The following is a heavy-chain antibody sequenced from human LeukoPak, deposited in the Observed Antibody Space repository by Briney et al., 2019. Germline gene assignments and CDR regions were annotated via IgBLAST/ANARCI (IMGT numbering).Heavy chain of an antibody. V-gene: IGHV3-53*01. J-gene: IGHJ2*01. CDR1: GFTVSTNY. CDR2: IYSGGST. Sequence: GGSLRLSCAASGFTVSTNYMSWVRQAPGKGLEWVSIIYSGGSTSYADSVKGRFTISRDISKNTLFLQMSSLRAEDTAVYYCARSPRIYDSSGYYLVEYFDLWGRGTLVTASS. CDR3: ARSPRIYDSSGYYLVEYFDL. D-gene: IGHD3-22*01.